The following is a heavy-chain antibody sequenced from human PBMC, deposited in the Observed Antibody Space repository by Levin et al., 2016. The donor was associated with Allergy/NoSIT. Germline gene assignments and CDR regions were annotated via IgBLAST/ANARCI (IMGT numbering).Heavy chain of an antibody. CDR3: ARIRVRSRWVGLGTGMDV. J-gene: IGHJ6*02. Sequence: WIRQPPGKGLVWVSRINSDGSSTSYADSVKGRFTISRDNAKNTLYLQMNSLRAEDTAVYYCARIRVRSRWVGLGTGMDVWGQGTTVTVSS. V-gene: IGHV3-74*01. D-gene: IGHD3-10*01. CDR2: INSDGSST.